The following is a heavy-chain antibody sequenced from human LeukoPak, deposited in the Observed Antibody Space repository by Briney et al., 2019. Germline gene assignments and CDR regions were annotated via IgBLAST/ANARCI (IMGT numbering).Heavy chain of an antibody. J-gene: IGHJ4*02. D-gene: IGHD4-17*01. CDR2: IGAAGDT. CDR1: GFTFSSYD. V-gene: IGHV3-13*03. Sequence: GGSLRLSCAACGFTFSSYDMHWVRQTTGKGLEWVSPIGAAGDTYYPGSVKGQFTISRENAKNSLFLQMNSLRAGDTAVYYCARSLYGFYFDYWGQGTLVTVSS. CDR3: ARSLYGFYFDY.